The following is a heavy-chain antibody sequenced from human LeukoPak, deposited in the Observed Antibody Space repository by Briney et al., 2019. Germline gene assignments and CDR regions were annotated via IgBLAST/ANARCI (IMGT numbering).Heavy chain of an antibody. CDR1: GGSISTNH. CDR3: ARAGGGYDGYFDY. Sequence: SETLSLTCVVPGGSISTNHWSWIRQPPGEGLEWIGYVFYSGNTNYNPSLKSRVTISVDTSKNHFYLKLSSVTAADTAMYYCARAGGGYDGYFDYWGQGTLVTVSS. D-gene: IGHD5-12*01. V-gene: IGHV4-59*01. J-gene: IGHJ4*02. CDR2: VFYSGNT.